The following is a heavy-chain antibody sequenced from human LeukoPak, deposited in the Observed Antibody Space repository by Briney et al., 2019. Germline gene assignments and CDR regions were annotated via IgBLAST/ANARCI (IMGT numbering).Heavy chain of an antibody. CDR2: IYSGGST. J-gene: IGHJ4*02. CDR3: ARGSGYDAPGIDY. D-gene: IGHD5-12*01. CDR1: GFTVSSNY. V-gene: IGHV3-66*01. Sequence: GGSLRLSCAASGFTVSSNYMSWVRQAPGKGLGWVSVIYSGGSTYYADSVKGRFTISRDNSKNTLYLQMNSLRAEDTAVYYCARGSGYDAPGIDYWGQGTLVTVSS.